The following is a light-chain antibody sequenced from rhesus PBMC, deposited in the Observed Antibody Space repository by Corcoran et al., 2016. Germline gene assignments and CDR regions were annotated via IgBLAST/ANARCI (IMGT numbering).Light chain of an antibody. Sequence: ETVVTQSLATLSLSPGERATLSCRASQSVGSFLAWYHQKPGQAPRLLIYAASPRPTGYPDSFSGNGTGTDFTLTISSLGPEDVELYYGQQSNNLWTFGQETKVEI. CDR3: QQSNNLWT. CDR1: QSVGSF. CDR2: AAS. V-gene: IGKV3-24*04. J-gene: IGKJ1*01.